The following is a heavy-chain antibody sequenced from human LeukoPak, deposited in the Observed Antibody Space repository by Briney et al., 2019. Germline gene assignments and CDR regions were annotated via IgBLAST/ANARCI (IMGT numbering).Heavy chain of an antibody. D-gene: IGHD3-3*01. V-gene: IGHV4-61*02. CDR3: AREFSWSGFFDY. CDR1: GGSISSGGHY. J-gene: IGHJ4*02. Sequence: SQTLSLTCTVSGGSISSGGHYWSWIRQPAGKGLEYLGRIYSTGSTNYNPSLKSRVTISVDTSKNQFSLKLSSVTAADTAVYYCAREFSWSGFFDYWGQGTLVTVSS. CDR2: IYSTGST.